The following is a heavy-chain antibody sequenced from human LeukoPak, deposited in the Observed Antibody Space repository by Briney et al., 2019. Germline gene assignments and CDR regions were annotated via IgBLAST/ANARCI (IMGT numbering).Heavy chain of an antibody. CDR2: ISSSSSYI. CDR3: ARGNILAGALYY. J-gene: IGHJ4*02. D-gene: IGHD1-26*01. V-gene: IGHV3-21*01. Sequence: GGALRLSCAASGFTFSSYSMNWVRQAPGKGLEWVSSISSSSSYIYYADSVKGRFTISRDNAKNSLYLQMNSLRAEDTAVYYCARGNILAGALYYWVQGTLVTVSS. CDR1: GFTFSSYS.